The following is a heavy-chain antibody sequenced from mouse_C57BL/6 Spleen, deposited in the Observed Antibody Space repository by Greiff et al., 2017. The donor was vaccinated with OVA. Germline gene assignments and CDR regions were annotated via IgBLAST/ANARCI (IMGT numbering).Heavy chain of an antibody. CDR2: IDPEDGET. V-gene: IGHV14-2*01. J-gene: IGHJ1*03. CDR1: GFNIQDYY. CDR3: ARGTGTGYWYFDV. Sequence: SGFNIQDYYMHWVKQRTEQGLEWIGRIDPEDGETKYAPKFQGKATITADTSSNTAYLQLSSLTSEDTAVYYCARGTGTGYWYFDVWGTGTTVTVSS. D-gene: IGHD4-1*01.